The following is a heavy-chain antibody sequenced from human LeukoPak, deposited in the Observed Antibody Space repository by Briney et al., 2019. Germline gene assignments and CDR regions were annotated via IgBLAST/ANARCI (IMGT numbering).Heavy chain of an antibody. Sequence: ASVKVSCKASGYTFTSYYMHWVRQAPGQGLEWMGIINPSGGSTGYAQKFQGRVTITRDTSTSTVYMELSSLRSEDSAVYYCARGLNTLVRGASDAFDLWGQGTMVTVSS. D-gene: IGHD3-10*01. J-gene: IGHJ3*01. V-gene: IGHV1-46*01. CDR2: INPSGGST. CDR1: GYTFTSYY. CDR3: ARGLNTLVRGASDAFDL.